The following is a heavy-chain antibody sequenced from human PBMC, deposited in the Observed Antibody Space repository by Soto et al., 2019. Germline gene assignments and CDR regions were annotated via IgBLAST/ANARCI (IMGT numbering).Heavy chain of an antibody. CDR3: AREVDYYGSGSYPIYYYYGMDV. J-gene: IGHJ6*02. D-gene: IGHD3-10*01. CDR2: IWYDGSNK. CDR1: GFTFSSYG. Sequence: PGGSLRLSCAASGFTFSSYGMHWVRQAPGKGLEWVAVIWYDGSNKYYADSVKGRFTISRDNSKNTLYLQMNSLRAEDTAVYYCAREVDYYGSGSYPIYYYYGMDVWGQGTTVTVSS. V-gene: IGHV3-33*01.